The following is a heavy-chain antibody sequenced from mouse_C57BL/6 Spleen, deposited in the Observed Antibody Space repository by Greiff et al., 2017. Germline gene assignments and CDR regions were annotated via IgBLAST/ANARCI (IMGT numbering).Heavy chain of an antibody. CDR3: TRDGYYKENAMDY. V-gene: IGHV5-9-1*02. CDR2: ISSGGDYI. CDR1: GFTFSSYA. J-gene: IGHJ4*01. D-gene: IGHD2-3*01. Sequence: EVMLVESGEGLVKPGGSLKLSCAASGFTFSSYAMSWVRQTPEKRLEWVAYISSGGDYIYYADTVKGRFTISRDNARNTLYLQMSSLKSEDTAMYDCTRDGYYKENAMDYWGQGTSVTVSS.